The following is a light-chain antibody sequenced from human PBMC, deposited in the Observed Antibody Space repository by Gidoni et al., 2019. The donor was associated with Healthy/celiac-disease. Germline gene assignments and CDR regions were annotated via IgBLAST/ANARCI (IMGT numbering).Light chain of an antibody. V-gene: IGLV2-14*01. CDR1: SSDVGGYNY. Sequence: QSALTQPASVSGSPGQSITISCTGTSSDVGGYNYVSWYQPHPGKAPKLMIYEVSNRPSGVSNRFSGSKSGNTASLTISGLQAEDEADYYCSSYTSSSTLLVVFGGGTKLTVL. CDR3: SSYTSSSTLLVV. J-gene: IGLJ2*01. CDR2: EVS.